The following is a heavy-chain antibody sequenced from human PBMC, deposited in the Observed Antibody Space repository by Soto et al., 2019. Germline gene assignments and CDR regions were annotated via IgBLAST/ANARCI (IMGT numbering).Heavy chain of an antibody. CDR1: GYTFTSYG. V-gene: IGHV1-18*04. CDR3: AGDYPGPRITMVRAPLRFDY. D-gene: IGHD3-10*01. CDR2: ISAYNGNT. J-gene: IGHJ4*02. Sequence: GASVKVSCQASGYTFTSYGISWVRQAPGQGLEWMGWISAYNGNTNYAQKLQGRVTMTTDTSTSTAYMELRSLRSDDTAVYYCAGDYPGPRITMVRAPLRFDYWGQGTLVTVSS.